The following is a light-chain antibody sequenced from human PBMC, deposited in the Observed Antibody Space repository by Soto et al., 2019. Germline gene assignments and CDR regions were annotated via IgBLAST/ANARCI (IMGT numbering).Light chain of an antibody. V-gene: IGKV1-5*03. CDR3: QQYSTYSRT. CDR2: KAS. J-gene: IGKJ2*01. CDR1: QSISNW. Sequence: DIQMTQSPSTLSTSVGDRVTITCRASQSISNWLAWYQQKPGKAPKLLIYKASSLESGVPSRFSGSGSGTEFTLSISSLQPDDFATYYCQQYSTYSRTFGQGTKLEIK.